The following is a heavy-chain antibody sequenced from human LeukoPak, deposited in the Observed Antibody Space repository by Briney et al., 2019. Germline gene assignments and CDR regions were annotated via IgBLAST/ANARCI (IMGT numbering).Heavy chain of an antibody. CDR2: TYYRSKWYN. CDR1: GDSVSSNSAA. J-gene: IGHJ5*02. V-gene: IGHV6-1*01. D-gene: IGHD3-22*01. CDR3: ARDPNYDSSGYLEGVWFDP. Sequence: SQTLSLTCAISGDSVSSNSAAWNWIRQSPSRGLEWLVRTYYRSKWYNDYAVSVKSRITINPDTSKNQFSLQLNSVTPEDTAVYYCARDPNYDSSGYLEGVWFDPWGQGTLVTVSS.